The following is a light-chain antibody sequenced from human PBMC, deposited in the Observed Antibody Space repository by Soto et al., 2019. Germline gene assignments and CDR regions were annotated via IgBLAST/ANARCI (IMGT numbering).Light chain of an antibody. V-gene: IGLV2-11*01. CDR3: CSYAATYFYV. CDR1: SNDVGGYNY. CDR2: DVT. Sequence: QSALTQPRSVSGSPGQSVTISCTGTSNDVGGYNYVSWYQHHPGRAPKLIIYDVTQRPSGIPDRFSGSKSGNTASLTISGLQVDDEADYHCCSYAATYFYVFGTGTKLTVL. J-gene: IGLJ1*01.